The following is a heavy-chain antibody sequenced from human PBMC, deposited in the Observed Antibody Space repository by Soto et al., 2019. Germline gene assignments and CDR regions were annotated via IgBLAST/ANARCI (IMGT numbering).Heavy chain of an antibody. CDR3: ARDAGYSSSWPDAFDI. D-gene: IGHD6-13*01. V-gene: IGHV4-39*07. Sequence: SETLSLTCTVSGGSISSSSYYWGWIRQPPGKGLEWIGSIYYSGSTNYNPSLKSRVTISVDTSKNQFSLKLSSVTAADTAVYYCARDAGYSSSWPDAFDIWGQGTMVTVSS. CDR1: GGSISSSSYY. CDR2: IYYSGST. J-gene: IGHJ3*02.